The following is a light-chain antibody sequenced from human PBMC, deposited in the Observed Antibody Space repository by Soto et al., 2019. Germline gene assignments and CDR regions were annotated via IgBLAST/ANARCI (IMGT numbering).Light chain of an antibody. CDR1: SSNIGSNY. V-gene: IGLV1-47*01. CDR2: RNN. CDR3: AAWDDSLSGPHVV. Sequence: QPVLTQPPSASGTPGQRVTISYSGSSSNIGSNYVYWYQQLPGTAPKLLIYRNNQRPSGVPDRFSGSKSGTSASLAISGLRSEDEADYYCAAWDDSLSGPHVVFGGGTKLTVL. J-gene: IGLJ2*01.